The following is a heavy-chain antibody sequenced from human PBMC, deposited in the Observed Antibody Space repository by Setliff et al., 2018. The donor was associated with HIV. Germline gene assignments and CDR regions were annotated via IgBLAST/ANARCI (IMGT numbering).Heavy chain of an antibody. CDR3: ARGWGHDGFDF. J-gene: IGHJ3*01. CDR2: INHSGGT. V-gene: IGHV4-34*01. CDR1: GRSFSGYY. D-gene: IGHD7-27*01. Sequence: PSETLSLTCAVYGRSFSGYYWNWIRQSPGKGLEWIGEINHSGGTNYNPSLKSRVTMSIDTSKNQFSLNVSSVTAADTAVYYWARGWGHDGFDFWGQGTMVTVSS.